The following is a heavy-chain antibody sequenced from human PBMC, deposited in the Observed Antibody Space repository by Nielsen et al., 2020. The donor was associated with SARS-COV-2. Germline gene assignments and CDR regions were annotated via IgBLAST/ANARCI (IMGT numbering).Heavy chain of an antibody. D-gene: IGHD1-26*01. Sequence: ASVKVSCKTSGYTFTSFAIHWVRQAPGQSPEWMGWINAGNGNTKYSQKFQGRVTFTRDTSASTAYMELSSLRFEDTAVYYCARERSREYGIDVWGQGTTVTVSS. J-gene: IGHJ6*02. CDR1: GYTFTSFA. CDR2: INAGNGNT. V-gene: IGHV1-3*01. CDR3: ARERSREYGIDV.